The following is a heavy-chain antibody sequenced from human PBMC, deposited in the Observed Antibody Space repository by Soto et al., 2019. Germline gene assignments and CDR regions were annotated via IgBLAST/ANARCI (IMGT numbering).Heavy chain of an antibody. J-gene: IGHJ5*02. CDR3: AKWSRQLGGWGLDP. V-gene: IGHV4-61*02. D-gene: IGHD1-1*01. CDR2: VHTSGST. CDR1: GGSVSSGSYY. Sequence: PSETLSLTCTVSGGSVSSGSYYWSWIRQPSGKGLEWIGRVHTSGSTNYNPSLQSRVTLSVDTSKNEFSVRLSSVTAADTAVYYCAKWSRQLGGWGLDPWGQGTLVTVSS.